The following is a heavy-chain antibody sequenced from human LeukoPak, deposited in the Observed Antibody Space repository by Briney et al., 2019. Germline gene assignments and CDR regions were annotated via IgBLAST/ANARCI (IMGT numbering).Heavy chain of an antibody. D-gene: IGHD5-18*01. J-gene: IGHJ6*03. CDR2: IKHDGSEK. Sequence: GGSLRLSCAASGFTFSNYWMNWVRQAPEKGLEWVANIKHDGSEKYYVDSVKGRFSISRDNAKNSLYLQMNSLRAEDTAVYYCARDPTQLWGNIYYYYMDVWGKGTTVTVSS. CDR3: ARDPTQLWGNIYYYYMDV. CDR1: GFTFSNYW. V-gene: IGHV3-7*01.